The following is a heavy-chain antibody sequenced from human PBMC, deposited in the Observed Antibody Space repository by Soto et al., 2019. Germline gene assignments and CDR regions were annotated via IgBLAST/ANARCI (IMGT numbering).Heavy chain of an antibody. CDR3: TRGMGRLGQLDY. D-gene: IGHD3-16*01. CDR2: IRSKANSYAT. J-gene: IGHJ4*02. Sequence: GGSLRLSCAASGFTFSGSAMHWVRQASGKGLEWVGRIRSKANSYATAYAASVKGRFTISRDDSKNTAYLQMNSLKTEDTAVYYCTRGMGRLGQLDYGGKGPRVTFPS. V-gene: IGHV3-73*01. CDR1: GFTFSGSA.